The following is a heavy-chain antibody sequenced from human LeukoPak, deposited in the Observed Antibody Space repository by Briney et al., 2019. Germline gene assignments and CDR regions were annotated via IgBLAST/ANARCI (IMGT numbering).Heavy chain of an antibody. J-gene: IGHJ4*02. V-gene: IGHV4-61*08. CDR1: GGSVGSAGYY. CDR3: ARTQSQSGSYRYYFGY. Sequence: PSETLSLTCTVSGGSVGSAGYYWSWIRQPPGGGLGWIGYIYYISNTNYNPSLKSRVTMSVNPSKNQFSLKLNSVTAADTAMYYCARTQSQSGSYRYYFGYWGQGTLVTVSS. CDR2: IYYISNT. D-gene: IGHD1-26*01.